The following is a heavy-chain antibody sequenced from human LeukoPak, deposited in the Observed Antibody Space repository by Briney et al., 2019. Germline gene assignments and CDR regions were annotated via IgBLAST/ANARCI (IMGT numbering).Heavy chain of an antibody. CDR3: ARGPPLFDP. CDR1: GFTFSSYS. Sequence: GGSLRLSCAASGFTFSSYSMDWVRQAPGKGPEWVSYIDTSGSPIYYADSVKGRFTISRDNAKNSLYLQMNSLRADDTAVYYCARGPPLFDPWGQGALVTVSS. CDR2: IDTSGSPI. V-gene: IGHV3-48*01. J-gene: IGHJ5*02.